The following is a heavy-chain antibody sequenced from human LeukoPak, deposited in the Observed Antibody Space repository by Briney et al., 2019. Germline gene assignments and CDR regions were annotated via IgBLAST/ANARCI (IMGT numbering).Heavy chain of an antibody. CDR3: AKDVLGTSISSWEDY. CDR1: GGTFSSYA. V-gene: IGHV1-69*13. D-gene: IGHD2-2*01. Sequence: SVKVSCKASGGTFSSYAISWVRQAPGQGLEWMGGIIPIFGTANYAQKFQGRVTITADESTSTAYMELSSLRAEDTAVYYCAKDVLGTSISSWEDYWGQGTLVTVSS. J-gene: IGHJ4*02. CDR2: IIPIFGTA.